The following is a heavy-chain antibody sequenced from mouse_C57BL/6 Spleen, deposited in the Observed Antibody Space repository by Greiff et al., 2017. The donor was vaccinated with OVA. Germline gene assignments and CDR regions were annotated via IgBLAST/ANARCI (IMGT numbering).Heavy chain of an antibody. CDR1: GYSITSGYY. CDR2: ISYDGSN. D-gene: IGHD2-1*01. Sequence: DVQLVESGPGLVKPSQSLSLTCSVTGYSITSGYYWNWIRQFPGNKLEWMGYISYDGSNNYNPSLKNRISITRDTSKNQFFLKLNSVTTEDTATYYCARDRNYDYAMDYWGQGTSVTVSS. V-gene: IGHV3-6*01. J-gene: IGHJ4*01. CDR3: ARDRNYDYAMDY.